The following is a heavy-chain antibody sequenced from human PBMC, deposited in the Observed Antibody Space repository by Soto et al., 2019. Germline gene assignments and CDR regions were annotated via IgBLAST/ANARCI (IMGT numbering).Heavy chain of an antibody. D-gene: IGHD2-2*01. J-gene: IGHJ4*01. Sequence: GGSLRLSCTASGIPLSYACMSSLWHGPGKGLNWVVRIKSKRDGGTTEYGSSFEGKFTISRDVSTSTVFLQMNGLKGDDKAVYYCNTGFYGGQGTPHTVSS. V-gene: IGHV3-15*01. CDR3: NTGFY. CDR1: GIPLSYAC. CDR2: IKSKRDGGTT.